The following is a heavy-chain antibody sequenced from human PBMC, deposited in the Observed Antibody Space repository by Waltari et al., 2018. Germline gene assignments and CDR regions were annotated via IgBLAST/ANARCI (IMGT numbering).Heavy chain of an antibody. D-gene: IGHD1-20*01. CDR3: AKARYNWNYFDY. CDR2: ISWDGGST. CDR1: GFTFDDYT. J-gene: IGHJ4*02. Sequence: EVQLVESGGVVVQPGGSLRLSCAASGFTFDDYTMHWVRQAPGKGLEWVSLISWDGGSTYYADSVKGRFTISRDNSKNALYLRMNSLRTEDTALYYCAKARYNWNYFDYWGQGTLVTVSS. V-gene: IGHV3-43*01.